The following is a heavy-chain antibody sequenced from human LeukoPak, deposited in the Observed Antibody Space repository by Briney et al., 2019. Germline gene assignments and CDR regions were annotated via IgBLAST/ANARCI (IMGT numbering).Heavy chain of an antibody. CDR2: INQDGSEK. CDR3: ASGSGWVFNN. J-gene: IGHJ4*02. V-gene: IGHV3-7*03. CDR1: GFPFSSHW. Sequence: GGSLRLSCAASGFPFSSHWLSWFRQSPGKGLEWVAHINQDGSEKYYVDSVKGRFTISRDNARNSQYLQMNSLRAEDTAVYHCASGSGWVFNNWGQGTLVTVSS. D-gene: IGHD6-19*01.